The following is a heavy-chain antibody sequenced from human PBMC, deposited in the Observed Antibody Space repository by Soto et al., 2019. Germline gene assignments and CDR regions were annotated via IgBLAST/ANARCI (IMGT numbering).Heavy chain of an antibody. CDR3: ARWGYYDFWSGDI. CDR1: GGSISSYY. D-gene: IGHD3-3*01. Sequence: SETLSLTCTVSGGSISSYYWSWIRQPPGKGLEWIGYIYYSGSTNYNPSLKSRVTISVDTSKNQFSLKLSSVTAADTAVYYCARWGYYDFWSGDIWGQGTMVTVSS. V-gene: IGHV4-59*01. CDR2: IYYSGST. J-gene: IGHJ3*02.